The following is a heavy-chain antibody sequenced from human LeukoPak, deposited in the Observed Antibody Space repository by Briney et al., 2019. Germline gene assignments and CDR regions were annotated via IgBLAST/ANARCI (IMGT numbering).Heavy chain of an antibody. CDR2: INPDARTT. J-gene: IGHJ4*02. CDR1: GFAFSSYW. V-gene: IGHV3-74*01. CDR3: ARGTALQDY. D-gene: IGHD2/OR15-2a*01. Sequence: GGSLRLSCAASGFAFSSYWMHWVRRPPGKGLVWVSHINPDARTTTYADSVKGRFTISRDNAQITLYLQMNSLRAEDTAVYYCARGTALQDYWGQGTLVTVSS.